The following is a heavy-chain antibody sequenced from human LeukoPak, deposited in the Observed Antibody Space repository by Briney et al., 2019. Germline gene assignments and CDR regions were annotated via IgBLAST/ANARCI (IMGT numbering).Heavy chain of an antibody. J-gene: IGHJ6*03. CDR1: GFTVSSNY. V-gene: IGHV3-66*02. CDR2: IYSGGST. Sequence: GGSLRLSCAASGFTVSSNYMSWVRQAPGKGLEWVSVIYSGGSTYYADSVKGRFTISRDNSKNTLYLQMNSLRAEDTAVYYCATADRYYYYMDVWGKGTTVTVSS. CDR3: ATADRYYYYMDV. D-gene: IGHD6-13*01.